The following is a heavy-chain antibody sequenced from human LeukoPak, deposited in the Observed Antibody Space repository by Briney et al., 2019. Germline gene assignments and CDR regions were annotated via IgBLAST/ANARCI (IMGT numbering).Heavy chain of an antibody. CDR3: ARQGGYCSGGSCWGFDP. CDR2: IYYSGST. J-gene: IGHJ5*02. CDR1: GGSISSYY. Sequence: SETLSLTCTVSGGSISSYYWSWIRQPPGKGLEWIGYIYYSGSTNYNPSLKSRVTISVDTSKNQFSLKLSSVTAADTAVYYCARQGGYCSGGSCWGFDPWGQGTLVTVSS. D-gene: IGHD2-15*01. V-gene: IGHV4-59*08.